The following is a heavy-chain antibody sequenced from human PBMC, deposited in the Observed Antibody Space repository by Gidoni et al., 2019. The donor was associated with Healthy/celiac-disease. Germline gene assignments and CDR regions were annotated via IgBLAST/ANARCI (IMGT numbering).Heavy chain of an antibody. V-gene: IGHV1-8*01. D-gene: IGHD1-1*01. J-gene: IGHJ4*02. CDR3: ASRLGHTGTFDY. Sequence: QVQLVPSGAEVKKPGASVKVSCKASGYNFTSYDINWVRQATGQGHEWMGWMNPNSGNTGYAQKCQGRVTMTRNTSIITAYMELSSLRSEDTAVDYGASRLGHTGTFDYWGQGTLVTVSS. CDR1: GYNFTSYD. CDR2: MNPNSGNT.